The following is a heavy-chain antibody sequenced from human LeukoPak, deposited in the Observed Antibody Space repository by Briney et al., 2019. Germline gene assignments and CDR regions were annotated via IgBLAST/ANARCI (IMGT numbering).Heavy chain of an antibody. D-gene: IGHD3-22*01. CDR1: GFTVSSNY. J-gene: IGHJ4*02. CDR2: IYSGGST. V-gene: IGHV3-53*01. Sequence: PGGSLRLSCAASGFTVSSNYMSWVRQAPGKGLEWVSVIYSGGSTYYADSVKGRFTISRDNSKNTLYLQMNSLRAEDTAVYYCARDRGAYYDSSGYYDYRGQGTLVTVSS. CDR3: ARDRGAYYDSSGYYDY.